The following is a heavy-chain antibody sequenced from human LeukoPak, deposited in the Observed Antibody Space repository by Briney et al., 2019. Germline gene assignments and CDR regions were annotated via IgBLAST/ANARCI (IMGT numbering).Heavy chain of an antibody. CDR3: ATPLSGTYSSYSGLDV. Sequence: GSALRPSCAASGFIFRNYGMHWVRPAPGKGLEWVAVISYDGSKKYFTDSVKGRFTISRDESKNTVYLQMNSLRPDDTAVYYCATPLSGTYSSYSGLDVWGQGTTVTVSS. J-gene: IGHJ6*02. CDR2: ISYDGSKK. V-gene: IGHV3-30*03. CDR1: GFIFRNYG. D-gene: IGHD1-26*01.